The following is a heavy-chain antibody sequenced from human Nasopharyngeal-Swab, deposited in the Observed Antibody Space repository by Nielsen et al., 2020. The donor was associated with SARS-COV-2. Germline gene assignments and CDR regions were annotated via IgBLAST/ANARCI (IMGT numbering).Heavy chain of an antibody. Sequence: GESLKISCAASGFTFSDYYMSWIRQAPGKGLEWVSGISGSGDRTYYTDSVKGRFTISRDKSKNTLYLQMNSLRAEDTAVYYCAKSVGGIQLWSHLDYWGQGTLVTVSS. J-gene: IGHJ4*02. CDR3: AKSVGGIQLWSHLDY. V-gene: IGHV3-23*01. CDR1: GFTFSDYY. CDR2: ISGSGDRT. D-gene: IGHD5-18*01.